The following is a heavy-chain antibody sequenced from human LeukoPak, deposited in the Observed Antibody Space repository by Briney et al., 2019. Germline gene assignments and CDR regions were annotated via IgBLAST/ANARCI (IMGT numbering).Heavy chain of an antibody. D-gene: IGHD5-12*01. CDR2: ITTGNSFL. Sequence: GGSLRLSCAASGFTFSSYNVNWVRQAPGKGLEWVSPITTGNSFLYFADSVKGRFTISRDHANNSLYLQMNSLRADDTAVYYCARGAATRKSGFYYYYMDVWGKGTTVTVSS. V-gene: IGHV3-21*01. CDR3: ARGAATRKSGFYYYYMDV. CDR1: GFTFSSYN. J-gene: IGHJ6*03.